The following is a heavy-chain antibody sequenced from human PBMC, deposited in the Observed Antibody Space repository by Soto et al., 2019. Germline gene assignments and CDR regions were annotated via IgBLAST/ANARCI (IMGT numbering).Heavy chain of an antibody. D-gene: IGHD1-1*01. Sequence: PGESLKISCKGSGYSFPSYWISWVRQMPGKGLEWVGRINPSDSYTNYSPSFQGHVTTSADKSISTAYLQWGSLKASDTAMYYFATSGQLQPGSRPYYFDSWGQGTLATVSS. CDR3: ATSGQLQPGSRPYYFDS. CDR2: INPSDSYT. CDR1: GYSFPSYW. V-gene: IGHV5-10-1*01. J-gene: IGHJ4*02.